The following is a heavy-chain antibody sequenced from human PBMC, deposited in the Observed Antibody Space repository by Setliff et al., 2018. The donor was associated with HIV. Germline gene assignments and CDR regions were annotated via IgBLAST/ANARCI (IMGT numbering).Heavy chain of an antibody. CDR3: ARDPLGYNWRRYFDF. D-gene: IGHD3-16*01. Sequence: SETLSLTCSVSGDSITHYYWNWIRQPPGKGLEWIGNIFDSENNNYNPSLKSRVSMSVDTSKNQFSLRLTSVTAADTAVYYCARDPLGYNWRRYFDFWDQGAAVTVLL. CDR2: IFDSENN. V-gene: IGHV4-59*01. CDR1: GDSITHYY. J-gene: IGHJ4*02.